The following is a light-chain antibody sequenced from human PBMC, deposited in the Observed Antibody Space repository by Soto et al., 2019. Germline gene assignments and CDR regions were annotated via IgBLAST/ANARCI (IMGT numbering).Light chain of an antibody. CDR1: SSDVGNYKY. J-gene: IGLJ1*01. CDR3: VSYTSSGTYV. Sequence: QSALTQPASVSGSPGQSITISCTGTSSDVGNYKYVSWYQQHPGKAPKLMIYEVSNRPSGVSNRFSGSKSGNTASLTISGLQAEDETDYYCVSYTSSGTYVFGTGTKVIVL. CDR2: EVS. V-gene: IGLV2-14*01.